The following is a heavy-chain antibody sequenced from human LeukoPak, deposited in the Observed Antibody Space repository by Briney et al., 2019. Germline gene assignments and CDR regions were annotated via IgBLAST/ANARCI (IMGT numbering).Heavy chain of an antibody. J-gene: IGHJ4*02. CDR2: ISYDGSNK. D-gene: IGHD2-2*01. Sequence: PGGSLRLSCDASGFTFSSYGMHWVRQAPGKGLEWVAVISYDGSNKFYEDSVKGRFLISRDNSKNTLYLQMNSLRAEDTAVYYCAKRGTIGSFDYWGQGTLVTVSS. CDR1: GFTFSSYG. V-gene: IGHV3-30*18. CDR3: AKRGTIGSFDY.